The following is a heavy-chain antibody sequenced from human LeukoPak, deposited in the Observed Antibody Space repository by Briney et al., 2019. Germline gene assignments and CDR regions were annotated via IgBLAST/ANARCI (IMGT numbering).Heavy chain of an antibody. Sequence: SETLSLTCAVSGGSVSSSRYYWGWIRQPPGKGLEWIGSIYYSGSTKYNTSLMSRVTISVDTSNNQFSLNLSSVTAADTAVYYCARSGPVASYHYFMDVWGKGTAVTVSS. V-gene: IGHV4-39*01. D-gene: IGHD5-18*01. CDR3: ARSGPVASYHYFMDV. CDR1: GGSVSSSRYY. J-gene: IGHJ6*03. CDR2: IYYSGST.